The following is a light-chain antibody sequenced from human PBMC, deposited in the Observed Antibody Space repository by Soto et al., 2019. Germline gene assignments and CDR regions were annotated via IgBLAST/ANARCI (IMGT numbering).Light chain of an antibody. Sequence: DIQMTQSPSSLSAFVGDRVAITCRTSQSISSDLNWYQQKSGTAPKLLIYAASSLQSGVPSRFSGSGSATDFTLTISSLQPEDFATYYCQQSHFTPLTFGGGTKVEIK. CDR3: QQSHFTPLT. CDR1: QSISSD. V-gene: IGKV1-39*01. J-gene: IGKJ4*01. CDR2: AAS.